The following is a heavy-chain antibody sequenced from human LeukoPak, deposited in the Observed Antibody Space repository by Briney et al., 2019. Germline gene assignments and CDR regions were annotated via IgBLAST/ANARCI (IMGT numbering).Heavy chain of an antibody. J-gene: IGHJ4*02. CDR3: ARVGVGMYHFDH. V-gene: IGHV3-30*03. D-gene: IGHD2-2*01. CDR2: ISYDGSNK. CDR1: GFTFSSYG. Sequence: QPGGSLRLSCAASGFTFSSYGMHWVRQAPGKGLEWVAVISYDGSNKYYADSVKGRFTISRDNAKNTLYLQMSSLRAEDTAVYYCARVGVGMYHFDHWGQGTLVTVSS.